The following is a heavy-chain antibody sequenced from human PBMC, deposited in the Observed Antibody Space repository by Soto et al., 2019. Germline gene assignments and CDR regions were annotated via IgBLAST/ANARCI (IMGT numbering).Heavy chain of an antibody. J-gene: IGHJ5*02. Sequence: GGSLRLSCAASGFTFGSYPMHWVRQAPGKGLEYVSAISTNGDSTFYANSVKGRFTISRDNSKNTLYLQMGSLRAEDMGVYYCAREGGNLNWFDPWGQGTLVTVSS. CDR3: AREGGNLNWFDP. CDR1: GFTFGSYP. CDR2: ISTNGDST. V-gene: IGHV3-64*01. D-gene: IGHD1-26*01.